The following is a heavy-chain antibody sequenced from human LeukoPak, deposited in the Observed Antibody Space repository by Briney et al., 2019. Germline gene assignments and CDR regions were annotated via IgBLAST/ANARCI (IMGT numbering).Heavy chain of an antibody. J-gene: IGHJ5*02. CDR1: GGTFSSYA. CDR2: IIPILGIA. V-gene: IGHV1-69*04. Sequence: SVKVSCKASGGTFSSYAISWVRQAPGQGLEWMGRIIPILGIANYAQKFQGRVTITADKSTSTAYMELSSLRSEDTAVYYCARDGLTPYYDFWSGYPNWFDPWGQGTLVTVSS. CDR3: ARDGLTPYYDFWSGYPNWFDP. D-gene: IGHD3-3*01.